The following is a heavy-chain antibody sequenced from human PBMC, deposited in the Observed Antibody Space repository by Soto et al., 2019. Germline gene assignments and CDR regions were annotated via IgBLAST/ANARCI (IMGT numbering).Heavy chain of an antibody. D-gene: IGHD3-3*01. CDR2: IYYSGST. J-gene: IGHJ5*02. Sequence: QVQLQESGPGLVKPSQTLSLTCTVSGGSISSGDYYWSWIRQHPGKGLEWIGYIYYSGSTYYNPSLKSRVTXSXDXXKNQVSLKLSSVTAADTAVYYCARWWSGSRQGFDPWGQGTLVTVSS. CDR3: ARWWSGSRQGFDP. V-gene: IGHV4-31*03. CDR1: GGSISSGDYY.